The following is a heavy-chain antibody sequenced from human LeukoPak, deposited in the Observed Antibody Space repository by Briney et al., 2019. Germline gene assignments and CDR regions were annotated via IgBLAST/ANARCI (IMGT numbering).Heavy chain of an antibody. J-gene: IGHJ4*02. V-gene: IGHV3-30*02. CDR1: GFTFNRRG. Sequence: GGSLRLSCAAAGFTFNRRGMHWVRQAQGKLREWVAFIRYDGGETLYADFVKGRFTISRDNSKNTLSLQLNTLRPEDTALYYCAKDGDDCIDYWGPGTLVTVSS. D-gene: IGHD2-21*01. CDR2: IRYDGGET. CDR3: AKDGDDCIDY.